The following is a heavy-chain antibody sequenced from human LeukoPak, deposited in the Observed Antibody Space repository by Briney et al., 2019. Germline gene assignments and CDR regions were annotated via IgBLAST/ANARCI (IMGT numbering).Heavy chain of an antibody. D-gene: IGHD6-19*01. V-gene: IGHV3-43D*03. CDR3: AKARNAVAGTGYYFDN. J-gene: IGHJ4*02. CDR2: VTWDGSFT. Sequence: GGSLRLSCAASGFTFDDYAMHWVRQAPGKGLEWVSLVTWDGSFTYYVDSVKGRFTISRDNSKNPLYLQMNSLRAEDTAFYYCAKARNAVAGTGYYFDNWGQGTLVTVSS. CDR1: GFTFDDYA.